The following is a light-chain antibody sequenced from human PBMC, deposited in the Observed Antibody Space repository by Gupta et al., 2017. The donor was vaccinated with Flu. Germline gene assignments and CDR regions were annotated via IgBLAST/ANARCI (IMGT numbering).Light chain of an antibody. CDR3: AAWDDSLNGWV. CDR1: SSNIGRNT. Sequence: QSVLPQPPSVSGAPGQRVSISCSGSSSNIGRNTVNWYQQLPGTAPKLLIYGNDQRPSGVPDRFSGSKSGTSASLAISGLQSEDEADYYCAAWDDSLNGWVFGGGTKLTVL. J-gene: IGLJ3*02. CDR2: GND. V-gene: IGLV1-44*01.